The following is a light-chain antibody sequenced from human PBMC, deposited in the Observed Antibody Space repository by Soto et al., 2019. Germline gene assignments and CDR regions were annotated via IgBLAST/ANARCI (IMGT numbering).Light chain of an antibody. Sequence: QSALTQPASVSGSPGQSITISFTGTSSDVGGYNYVSWYQQHPGKAPKLMIYYVSHRPSGVSNRFSGSKSGNTASLTISGLQSEDEADYYCSSYTSINSYVFGTGTKLTVL. CDR1: SSDVGGYNY. J-gene: IGLJ1*01. CDR2: YVS. CDR3: SSYTSINSYV. V-gene: IGLV2-14*03.